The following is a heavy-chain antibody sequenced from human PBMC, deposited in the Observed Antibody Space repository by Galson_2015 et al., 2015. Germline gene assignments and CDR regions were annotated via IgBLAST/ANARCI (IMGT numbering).Heavy chain of an antibody. V-gene: IGHV4-59*01. CDR2: IYYSGST. J-gene: IGHJ6*02. Sequence: SETLSLTCTVSGGSISSYYWSWIRQPPGKGLEWIGYIYYSGSTNYNPSLKSRVTISVDTSKNQFSLKLSSVTAADTAVYYCARESYSNYVNYYYYYGMDVWGQGTTVTVSS. D-gene: IGHD4-11*01. CDR3: ARESYSNYVNYYYYYGMDV. CDR1: GGSISSYY.